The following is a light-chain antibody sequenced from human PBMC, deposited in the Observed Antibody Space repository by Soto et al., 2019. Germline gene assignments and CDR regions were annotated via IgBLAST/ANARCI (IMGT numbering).Light chain of an antibody. V-gene: IGKV3-11*01. CDR1: QYIGGY. Sequence: EIVLTQSPATLSLSPGERATLSCRASQYIGGYLAWYQLRPGQGPRLLIFDAASRATGIPDRVSGSGSGTDCTLTISRLGPEDFAVYYCQQRASWPLTFGGGTKVEIK. CDR2: DAA. CDR3: QQRASWPLT. J-gene: IGKJ4*01.